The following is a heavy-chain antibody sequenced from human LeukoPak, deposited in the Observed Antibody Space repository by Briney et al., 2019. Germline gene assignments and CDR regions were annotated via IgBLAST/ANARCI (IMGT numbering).Heavy chain of an antibody. J-gene: IGHJ6*03. CDR3: ARGGLWFGELSTIPYYYYYMDV. CDR1: GLTFSSYE. CDR2: ISSSGSTI. D-gene: IGHD3-10*01. Sequence: PGGSLRLSCAASGLTFSSYEMNWVRQAPGKGLEWVSYISSSGSTIYYADSVKGRFTISRDNAKNSLYLQMNSLRAEDTAVYYCARGGLWFGELSTIPYYYYYMDVWGKGTTVTVSS. V-gene: IGHV3-48*03.